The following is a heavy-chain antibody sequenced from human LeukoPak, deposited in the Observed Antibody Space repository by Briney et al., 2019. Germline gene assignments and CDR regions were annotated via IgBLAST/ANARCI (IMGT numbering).Heavy chain of an antibody. CDR2: IYYSGST. V-gene: IGHV4-59*01. J-gene: IGHJ5*02. D-gene: IGHD6-13*01. Sequence: SETLSLTCTVSGGSISSYYWSWIRQPPGKGLEWIGYIYYSGSTNYNPSLKSRVTISVDTSKNQFSLKLSSVTAADTAVYYCARSSSWYAGWFDPWGQGTLVTVSS. CDR3: ARSSSWYAGWFDP. CDR1: GGSISSYY.